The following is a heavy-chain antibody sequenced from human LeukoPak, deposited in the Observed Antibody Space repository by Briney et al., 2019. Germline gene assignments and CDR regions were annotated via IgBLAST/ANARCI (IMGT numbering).Heavy chain of an antibody. J-gene: IGHJ4*02. CDR3: AGANYYDISGYDY. CDR2: IASSGSTI. V-gene: IGHV3-48*03. D-gene: IGHD3-22*01. CDR1: GFTFRRYE. Sequence: PGGSLRLSCAASGFTFRRYEMNWVRQAPGKGLEWVSYIASSGSTIYYADSVKGRFTISRDNAKNSLYLQMNSLRAEDTAVYYCAGANYYDISGYDYWGQGTLVTVSS.